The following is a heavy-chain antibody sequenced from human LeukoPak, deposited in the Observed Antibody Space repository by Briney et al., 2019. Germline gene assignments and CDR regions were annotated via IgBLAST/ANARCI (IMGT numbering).Heavy chain of an antibody. CDR3: VRDFMTTQTWDFDY. D-gene: IGHD3-16*01. Sequence: ASVKVSCKGSGYTFTGYYMHWVRQAPGQGLEWMAWINPNSGATNYAQRFQGRVTVTRDTSISTAYMELSSLESDDTAMYYCVRDFMTTQTWDFDYWGQGTLVSVSS. J-gene: IGHJ4*02. CDR2: INPNSGAT. V-gene: IGHV1-2*02. CDR1: GYTFTGYY.